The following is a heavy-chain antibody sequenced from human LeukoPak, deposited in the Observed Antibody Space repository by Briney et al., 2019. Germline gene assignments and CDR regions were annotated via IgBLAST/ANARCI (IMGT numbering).Heavy chain of an antibody. CDR1: GYKLTNSW. CDR3: ARHRHCSGGSCYSEDYYYYYYMDV. D-gene: IGHD2-15*01. Sequence: GESLKISCKISGYKLTNSWIGWVRQVPGKGLEWMGIIYPGDSDTRYSPSFQGQVTISADKSISTAYLQWSSLKASDTAMYYCARHRHCSGGSCYSEDYYYYYYMDVWGKGTTVTVSS. V-gene: IGHV5-51*01. CDR2: IYPGDSDT. J-gene: IGHJ6*03.